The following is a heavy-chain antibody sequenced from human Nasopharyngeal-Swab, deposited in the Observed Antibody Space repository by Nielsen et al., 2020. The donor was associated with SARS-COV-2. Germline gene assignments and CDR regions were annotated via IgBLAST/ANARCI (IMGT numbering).Heavy chain of an antibody. Sequence: SVKVSCKASGGTFSSYAISWVRQAPGQGLEWMGGIIPIFGTANYAQKFQGRVTITADKSTSTAYMELSSLRSEDTAVYYCARGGPHYYGMDVWGQGTTVTVSS. V-gene: IGHV1-69*06. CDR3: ARGGPHYYGMDV. CDR2: IIPIFGTA. J-gene: IGHJ6*02. CDR1: GGTFSSYA.